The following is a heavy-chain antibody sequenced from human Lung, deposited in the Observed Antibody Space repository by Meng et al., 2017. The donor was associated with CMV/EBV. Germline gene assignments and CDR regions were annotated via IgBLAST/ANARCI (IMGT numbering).Heavy chain of an antibody. CDR1: GYTFPDCY. CDR2: INSISCDT. Sequence: SXXVSLXGCGYTFPDCYIHWVRQATEQGLEWMGWINSISCDTNLAQKFPGRVTLTRDTSLNTGYMALSGLKADDTNVYYCACQQNYGDFYYYYYGFDVWGQGXPVTVSS. J-gene: IGHJ6*02. CDR3: ACQQNYGDFYYYYYGFDV. D-gene: IGHD4-17*01. V-gene: IGHV1-2*02.